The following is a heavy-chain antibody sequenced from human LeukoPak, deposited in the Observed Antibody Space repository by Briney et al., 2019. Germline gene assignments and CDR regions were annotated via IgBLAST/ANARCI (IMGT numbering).Heavy chain of an antibody. CDR3: ARDPRVLVALYYYYGMDV. J-gene: IGHJ6*02. V-gene: IGHV3-30*03. CDR2: ISYDGSNK. CDR1: GFTFSSYG. D-gene: IGHD6-6*01. Sequence: GRSLRLSCAASGFTFSSYGMHWVRQAPGKGLEWVAVISYDGSNKYYADSVKGRFTISRDNSKNTLYLQMTSLRAEDTAVYYCARDPRVLVALYYYYGMDVWGQGTTVTVSS.